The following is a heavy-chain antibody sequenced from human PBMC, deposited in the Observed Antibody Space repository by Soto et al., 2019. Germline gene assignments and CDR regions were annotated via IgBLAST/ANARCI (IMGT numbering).Heavy chain of an antibody. D-gene: IGHD5-12*01. V-gene: IGHV4-59*01. CDR3: ARGNMVAIDY. CDR2: IYYSGST. CDR1: GDSISSYY. Sequence: SETLSLTCTVSGDSISSYYWSWIRQPPGKGLEWIGYIYYSGSTNYNPSLKSRVTISVDTSKNQFSLKLSSVTAADTAVYYCARGNMVAIDYWGQGTLVTVSS. J-gene: IGHJ4*02.